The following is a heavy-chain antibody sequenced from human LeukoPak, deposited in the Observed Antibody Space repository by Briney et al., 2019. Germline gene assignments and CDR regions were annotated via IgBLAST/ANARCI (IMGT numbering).Heavy chain of an antibody. J-gene: IGHJ4*02. D-gene: IGHD6-19*01. CDR2: IYYSGST. CDR1: GGSISSYY. CDR3: ARDRGYSSGHFDY. Sequence: SETLSLTCTVSGGSISSYYWSWIRQPPGKGLEWIGYIYYSGSTNYNPSLKSRVTISVDTSKNQFSLKLSSVTAADTAVYYCARDRGYSSGHFDYWGQGTLVTVSS. V-gene: IGHV4-59*01.